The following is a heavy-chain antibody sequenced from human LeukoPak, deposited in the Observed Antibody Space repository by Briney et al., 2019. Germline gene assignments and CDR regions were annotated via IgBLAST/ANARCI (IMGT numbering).Heavy chain of an antibody. Sequence: GGSLRLSCAASGFTFSSYSMNWVRQAPGKGLEWVSYISSSSSTIYYADSVKGRFTISRDNAKNSLYLQMNSLRAEDTAVYYCAKSGGTSARNFDWTWGQGILVTVSS. CDR1: GFTFSSYS. CDR3: AKSGGTSARNFDWT. CDR2: ISSSSSTI. J-gene: IGHJ4*02. V-gene: IGHV3-48*01. D-gene: IGHD3-9*01.